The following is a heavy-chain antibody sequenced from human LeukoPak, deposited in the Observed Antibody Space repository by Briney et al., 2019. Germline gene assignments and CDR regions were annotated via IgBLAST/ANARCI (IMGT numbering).Heavy chain of an antibody. CDR2: INPNSGGT. J-gene: IGHJ4*02. CDR1: GYIFTDYY. Sequence: ASVKVSCKASGYIFTDYYMHWVRQAPGQGLEWMGWINPNSGGTNYAQKFQGRVTMTRDTSISTAYMELSRLRSDDTAVYYCATSAVWRSSFGPSDYWGQGTLVTVSS. V-gene: IGHV1-2*02. D-gene: IGHD3-3*02. CDR3: ATSAVWRSSFGPSDY.